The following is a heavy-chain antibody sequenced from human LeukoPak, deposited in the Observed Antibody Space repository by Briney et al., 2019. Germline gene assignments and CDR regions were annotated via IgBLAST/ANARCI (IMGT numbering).Heavy chain of an antibody. V-gene: IGHV4-38-2*01. CDR1: GYSLGKNYY. Sequence: SETLSLTCAVSGYSLGKNYYWGWIRQSPGKGLEWIGRIYGRASTSYNPSLMNRVTMSVDTSKNHFSLQLTSLTAADTAVYYCARYDSRGSASTRFDYWGPGILVTVSP. CDR3: ARYDSRGSASTRFDY. J-gene: IGHJ4*02. D-gene: IGHD3-16*01. CDR2: IYGRAST.